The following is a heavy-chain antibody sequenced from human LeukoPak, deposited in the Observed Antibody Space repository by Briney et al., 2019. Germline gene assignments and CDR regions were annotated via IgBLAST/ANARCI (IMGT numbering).Heavy chain of an antibody. CDR3: AREPIWLELPLSYMDV. CDR2: IYYSGST. D-gene: IGHD1-7*01. CDR1: GGSISSGSYY. V-gene: IGHV4-39*07. J-gene: IGHJ6*03. Sequence: SETLSLTCTVSGGSISSGSYYWGWIRQPPGKGLEWIGSIYYSGSTYYKPSLKSRVTISLDTSKNQFSLKLSSVTAADTAVYYCAREPIWLELPLSYMDVWGKGTTVTVSS.